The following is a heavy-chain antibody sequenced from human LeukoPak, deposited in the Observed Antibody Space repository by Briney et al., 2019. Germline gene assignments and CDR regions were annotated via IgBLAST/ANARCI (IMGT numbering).Heavy chain of an antibody. CDR3: ASLFLEWLLHDY. CDR2: IYYSGST. V-gene: IGHV4-30-4*08. CDR1: GGSISSGDYY. J-gene: IGHJ4*02. Sequence: SQTLSLTCTVSGGSISSGDYYWSWIRQPPGKGLEWIGYIYYSGSTYYNPSLKSRVTISVDTSKNQFSLKLSSVTTADTAVYYCASLFLEWLLHDYWGQGTLVTVSS. D-gene: IGHD3-3*01.